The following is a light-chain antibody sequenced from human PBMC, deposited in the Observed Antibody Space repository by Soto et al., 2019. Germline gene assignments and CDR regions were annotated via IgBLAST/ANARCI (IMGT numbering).Light chain of an antibody. CDR1: QSISSW. CDR2: DTF. CDR3: QQYNSYSPLT. V-gene: IGKV1-5*01. J-gene: IGKJ4*01. Sequence: DSHMTQWPSCLSPSVGDRVSIAFRASQSISSWLAWYQQKPGKAPKLLMFDTFSLESGVPSRFSGSRSGTEFTLTISRLQPDDYATYYCQQYNSYSPLTFGGGIKVDIK.